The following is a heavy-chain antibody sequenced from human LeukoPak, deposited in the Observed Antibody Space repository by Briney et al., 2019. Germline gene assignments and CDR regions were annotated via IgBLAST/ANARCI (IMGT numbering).Heavy chain of an antibody. CDR2: ISSSAGTI. D-gene: IGHD2-15*01. J-gene: IGHJ4*02. V-gene: IGHV3-11*04. CDR1: GFTVSSNY. CDR3: ARGDSASA. Sequence: GGSLRLSGAASGFTVSSNYMSWVRQAPGKGLEWVSYISSSAGTIYYADSVRGRFTISRDNAKNSLYLQMNSLRAEDTAVYYCARGDSASAWGQGTLVTVSS.